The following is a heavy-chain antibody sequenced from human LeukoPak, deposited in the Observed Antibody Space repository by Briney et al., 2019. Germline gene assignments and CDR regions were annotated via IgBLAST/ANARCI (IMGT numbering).Heavy chain of an antibody. CDR1: GFTFSSYG. CDR2: ISYDGSNK. CDR3: AKDKGYSSGWYVFDY. V-gene: IGHV3-30*18. J-gene: IGHJ4*02. D-gene: IGHD6-19*01. Sequence: GGSLRLSCAASGFTFSSYGMHWVRQAPGKGLEWVAVISYDGSNKYYADSVKGRFTSSRDNSKNSLYLQMNSLRTEDTALYYCAKDKGYSSGWYVFDYWGQGTLVTVSS.